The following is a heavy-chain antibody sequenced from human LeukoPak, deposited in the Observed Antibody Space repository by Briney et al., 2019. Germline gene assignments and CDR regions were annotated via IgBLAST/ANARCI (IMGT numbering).Heavy chain of an antibody. V-gene: IGHV1-69*02. J-gene: IGHJ4*02. CDR1: GGTFSSYT. Sequence: ASVKLSCEASGGTFSSYTISWVRQAPGQGLEWMARIIPVRGIAYYAHKFKGRVTISADNSTSTVYMEMSSLRSEDTAVYYCARSRSSGYYYDHRYYFDYWGQGTLVTVSS. CDR2: IIPVRGIA. CDR3: ARSRSSGYYYDHRYYFDY. D-gene: IGHD3-22*01.